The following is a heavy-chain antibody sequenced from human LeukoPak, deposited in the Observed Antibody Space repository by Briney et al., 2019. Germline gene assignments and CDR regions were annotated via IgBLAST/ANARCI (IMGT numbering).Heavy chain of an antibody. Sequence: GESLKISCKASGYSLNTYWIGWVRQMPGKGVEWGGVIYPGESYTRHGPSIQDQVSISADTSINTAYLQWSSLRASETAMYYCARQGDGSGWLFHYWGQGTLVTVSS. D-gene: IGHD6-19*01. CDR2: IYPGESYT. V-gene: IGHV5-51*01. CDR3: ARQGDGSGWLFHY. CDR1: GYSLNTYW. J-gene: IGHJ4*02.